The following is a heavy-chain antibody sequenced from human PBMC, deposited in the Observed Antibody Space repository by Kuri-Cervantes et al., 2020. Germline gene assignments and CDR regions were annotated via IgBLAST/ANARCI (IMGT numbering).Heavy chain of an antibody. J-gene: IGHJ6*03. CDR3: AKGVVGATGYMDV. D-gene: IGHD1-26*01. CDR1: GFAFDDYA. Sequence: LSLTCAASGFAFDDYAMHWVRQAPGKGLEWVSGISASGGSTSYAASVKGRFTISRDNSKNTLHLQMNSLRAEDTAVYYCAKGVVGATGYMDVWGKGTTVTVSS. V-gene: IGHV3-23*01. CDR2: ISASGGST.